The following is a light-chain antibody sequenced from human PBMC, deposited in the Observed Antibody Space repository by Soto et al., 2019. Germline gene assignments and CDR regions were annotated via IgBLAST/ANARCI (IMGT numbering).Light chain of an antibody. CDR1: SSNIGTNA. CDR2: NNN. CDR3: AAWDDSLNGYV. Sequence: QSVLTQPPSASGTPGQRVTISCSGGSSNIGTNAVNWYQQLPGTAPKLLIYNNNQRPSGVPDRFSGSNSGTSASLAISGLQSEDEADYYCAAWDDSLNGYVFGTGTKLTVL. J-gene: IGLJ1*01. V-gene: IGLV1-44*01.